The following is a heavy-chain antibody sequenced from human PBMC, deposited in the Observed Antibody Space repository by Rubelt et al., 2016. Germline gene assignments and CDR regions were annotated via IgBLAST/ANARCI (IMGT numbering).Heavy chain of an antibody. CDR2: LYTPGNT. CDR3: ARLGYQTYWYFDL. J-gene: IGHJ2*01. CDR1: GGSISSRTYY. D-gene: IGHD5-12*01. Sequence: QLQLQESGPGLVKPSETLSLTCSVSGGSISSRTYYWGWVRQPPGKGLEWIANLYTPGNTDYNPSLKSRVTMSVDTSKNQFSLQWAYGTAGDTAVYYCARLGYQTYWYFDLWGRGTLVTVSS. V-gene: IGHV4-39*07.